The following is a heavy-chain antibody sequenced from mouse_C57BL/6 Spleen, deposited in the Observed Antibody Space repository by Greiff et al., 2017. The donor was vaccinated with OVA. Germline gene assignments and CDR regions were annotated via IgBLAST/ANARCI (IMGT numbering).Heavy chain of an antibody. Sequence: QVQLQQPGAELVKPGASVKMSCKASGYTFTSYWITWVKQRPGQGLEWIGDIYPGSGSTNYNEKFKSKATLTVDTSSSTAYMQLSSLTSEDSAVYYCAREGIYHGYYRTVFDYWGQGTTLTVSS. CDR2: IYPGSGST. V-gene: IGHV1-55*01. CDR1: GYTFTSYW. J-gene: IGHJ2*01. CDR3: AREGIYHGYYRTVFDY. D-gene: IGHD2-3*01.